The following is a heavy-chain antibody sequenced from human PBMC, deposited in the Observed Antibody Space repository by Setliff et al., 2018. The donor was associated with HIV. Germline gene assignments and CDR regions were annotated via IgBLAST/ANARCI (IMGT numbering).Heavy chain of an antibody. Sequence: SVKVSSKASRSTFNSHTINWVRQAPGQGLDWMGRIIPILGVANYAQRFQGKVTITADKSTSTAYMELRSLRSDDTAVYYCARGITVDPWGQGTLVTVSS. D-gene: IGHD3-10*01. J-gene: IGHJ5*02. CDR2: IIPILGVA. V-gene: IGHV1-69*02. CDR1: RSTFNSHT. CDR3: ARGITVDP.